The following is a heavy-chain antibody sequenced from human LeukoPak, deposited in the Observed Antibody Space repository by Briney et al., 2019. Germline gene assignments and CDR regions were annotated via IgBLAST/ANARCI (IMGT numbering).Heavy chain of an antibody. CDR2: ISDSGDST. CDR3: ARSYTHYDFWSGYTYQNYFDP. CDR1: GFTFRSFA. V-gene: IGHV3-23*01. Sequence: GGSLRLSCAASGFTFRSFAMSWVRQAPGRGLEWVSSISDSGDSTYYADSVKGRFTISRDDSKNTVYLQMDSLRAEDTAVYYCARSYTHYDFWSGYTYQNYFDPWGQGTLVTVSS. D-gene: IGHD3-3*01. J-gene: IGHJ5*02.